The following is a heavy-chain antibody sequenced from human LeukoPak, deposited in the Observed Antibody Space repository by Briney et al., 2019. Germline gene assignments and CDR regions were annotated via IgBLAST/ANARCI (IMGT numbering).Heavy chain of an antibody. CDR1: GFTFSNYD. CDR3: ARMRIDSGPKRYNYYGMDV. CDR2: INTAGDT. V-gene: IGHV3-13*04. Sequence: GGSLRLSCAASGFTFSNYDLHWVRQGTGKGLEWVSAINTAGDTYYSASVKRRFTTSRENAKNSLYLQMNSLRAGDTAVYYCARMRIDSGPKRYNYYGMDVWGQGTTVTVSS. D-gene: IGHD2-15*01. J-gene: IGHJ6*02.